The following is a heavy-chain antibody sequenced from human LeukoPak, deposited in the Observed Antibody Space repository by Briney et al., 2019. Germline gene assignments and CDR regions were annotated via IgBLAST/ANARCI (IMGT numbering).Heavy chain of an antibody. V-gene: IGHV1-46*01. CDR1: GYTFTSYY. CDR2: INPSGGST. Sequence: GASVKVSCKASGYTFTSYYMHWVRQAPGQGLEWMGIINPSGGSTSYAQKFQGRVTMTRDTSTNIAYMEMNSLKSEDTAMYFCARGGGCSGANCWPEYYFYMDVWGKGTTVTVSS. CDR3: ARGGGCSGANCWPEYYFYMDV. J-gene: IGHJ6*03. D-gene: IGHD2-2*01.